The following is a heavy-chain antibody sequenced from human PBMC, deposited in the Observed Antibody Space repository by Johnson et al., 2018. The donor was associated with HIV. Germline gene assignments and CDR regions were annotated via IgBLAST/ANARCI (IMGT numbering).Heavy chain of an antibody. J-gene: IGHJ3*01. D-gene: IGHD4-23*01. CDR1: GFTFSRYG. CDR3: AKSPGKDNGGNSGGIDF. Sequence: QVQLVESGRGVVQVGRSLRLSCEASGFTFSRYGMHWVRQAPGKGLEWVAVIWYDGSNKNYTESVKGRFSISRDNSKNTLYLQMNSLRAEDTATYYCAKSPGKDNGGNSGGIDFWGQGTRVTVSS. CDR2: IWYDGSNK. V-gene: IGHV3-33*03.